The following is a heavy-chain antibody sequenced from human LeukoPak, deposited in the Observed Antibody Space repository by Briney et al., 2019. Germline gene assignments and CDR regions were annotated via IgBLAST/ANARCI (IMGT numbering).Heavy chain of an antibody. V-gene: IGHV3-49*04. D-gene: IGHD1-26*01. J-gene: IGHJ3*02. Sequence: GGSLRLSCTASGFTFGDYAMSWVRQAPGKGLEWVGFIRSKAYGGTTEYAASVKGRFTISRDDSKSIAYLQMNSLKTENTAVYDCTRDSGSYGMFYAFDIWGQGTMVTVSS. CDR2: IRSKAYGGTT. CDR1: GFTFGDYA. CDR3: TRDSGSYGMFYAFDI.